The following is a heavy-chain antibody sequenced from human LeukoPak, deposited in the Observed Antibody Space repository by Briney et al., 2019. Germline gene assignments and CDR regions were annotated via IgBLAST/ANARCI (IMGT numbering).Heavy chain of an antibody. CDR2: IYYSGST. J-gene: IGHJ3*02. CDR3: AREGARWEPSFSAFDI. CDR1: GGSIRSSNYD. D-gene: IGHD1-26*01. V-gene: IGHV4-39*07. Sequence: SETLSLTCTVSGGSIRSSNYDWGWIRQSPGKGLEWIGSIYYSGSTHYNPSLKSRVTISIDTSKNQFSLKLSSVTAADTAVYYCAREGARWEPSFSAFDIWGQGTMVTVSS.